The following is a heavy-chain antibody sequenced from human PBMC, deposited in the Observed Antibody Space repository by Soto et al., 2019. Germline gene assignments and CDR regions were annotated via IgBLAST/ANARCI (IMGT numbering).Heavy chain of an antibody. CDR1: GGSISSSSYY. CDR2: IYYSGST. Sequence: SETLSLTCTVSGGSISSSSYYWGWIRQPPGKGLEWIGSIYYSGSTYYNPSLKSRVTISVDTSRNQFSLKLSSVTAADTAVYYCARQARWLQLPDYWGQGTLVTVSS. CDR3: ARQARWLQLPDY. J-gene: IGHJ4*02. D-gene: IGHD5-12*01. V-gene: IGHV4-39*01.